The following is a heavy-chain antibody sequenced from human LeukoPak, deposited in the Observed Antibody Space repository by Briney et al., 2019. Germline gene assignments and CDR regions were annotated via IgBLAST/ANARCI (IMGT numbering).Heavy chain of an antibody. CDR2: IKQDGSEK. Sequence: PGGSLRLSCAASGFTFSDYWMSWVRQAPGKGLEWVANIKQDGSEKHYVDSLRGRFTISRDNAKNSLDLQMNSLRAEDTAVYFCARDLYYFDSSGYYASDLWGQGTLVTVSS. CDR1: GFTFSDYW. CDR3: ARDLYYFDSSGYYASDL. J-gene: IGHJ5*02. D-gene: IGHD3-22*01. V-gene: IGHV3-7*01.